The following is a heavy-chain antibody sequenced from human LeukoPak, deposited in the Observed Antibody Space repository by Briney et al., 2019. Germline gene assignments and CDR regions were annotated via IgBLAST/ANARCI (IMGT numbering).Heavy chain of an antibody. D-gene: IGHD1-14*01. CDR3: ARATHGEPSNFDY. J-gene: IGHJ4*02. CDR2: IYIGGST. CDR1: GFTVSSNY. Sequence: GGSLRLSCAASGFTVSSNYMSGVRQTPGKGRGGGSVIYIGGSTSYADPAKGRFTISRDNSKTTLYLQMKRLRGEDTAVHYCARATHGEPSNFDYWSQGTLVTVSP. V-gene: IGHV3-53*01.